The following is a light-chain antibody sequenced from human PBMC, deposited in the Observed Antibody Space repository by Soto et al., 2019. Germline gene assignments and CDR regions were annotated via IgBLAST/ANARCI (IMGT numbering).Light chain of an antibody. Sequence: DLERPPSXSLRSASVGDRTRITGRARPGISCYVAWYQPTPGMSPRLLIYAASTCESGVPSRFSGSGSDTDFTLTISSLQPDDFATYYCQQYNSYPSPFGQGTRLEIK. CDR1: PGISCY. CDR3: QQYNSYPSP. J-gene: IGKJ5*01. V-gene: IGKV1-27*01. CDR2: AAS.